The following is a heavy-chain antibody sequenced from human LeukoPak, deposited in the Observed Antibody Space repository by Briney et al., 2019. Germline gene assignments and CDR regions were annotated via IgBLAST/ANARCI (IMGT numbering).Heavy chain of an antibody. V-gene: IGHV3-11*01. D-gene: IGHD2-21*02. Sequence: GGSLRLSCAASGFTFSDYYMSWIRQAPGKGLEWVSYISSSGSTIYYADSVKGRFTIPRDNAKNSLYLQMNSLRAEDTAVYYCAREYCGGDCYSSLYGMDVWGQGTTVTVSS. J-gene: IGHJ6*02. CDR2: ISSSGSTI. CDR3: AREYCGGDCYSSLYGMDV. CDR1: GFTFSDYY.